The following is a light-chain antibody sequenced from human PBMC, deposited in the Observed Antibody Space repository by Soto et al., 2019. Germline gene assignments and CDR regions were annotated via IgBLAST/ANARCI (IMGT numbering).Light chain of an antibody. J-gene: IGKJ5*01. V-gene: IGKV3-11*01. CDR3: QQRSNWPIT. Sequence: EIVLTQSPATLSLSPGERATLSCRASQSIRSYLAWYQQKPGQAPRLLIYDASNRATGIPARFSGSGSGTDFTLTISGLEPEDFAVYCCQQRSNWPITCGQGTRLEI. CDR1: QSIRSY. CDR2: DAS.